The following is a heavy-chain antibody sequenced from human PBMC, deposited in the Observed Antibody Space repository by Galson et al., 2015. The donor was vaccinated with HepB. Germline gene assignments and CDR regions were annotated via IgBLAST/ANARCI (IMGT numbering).Heavy chain of an antibody. Sequence: SLRLSCAASGFTFSSFAMTWVRQAPGKGLEWVSTISGSGGSTYYADSVKGRFTISRDNSKNTLYVQMNSLRAEDTAVYHCAKEVFDSSGYYLDYWGQGTLVTVSS. J-gene: IGHJ4*02. CDR1: GFTFSSFA. CDR3: AKEVFDSSGYYLDY. V-gene: IGHV3-23*01. CDR2: ISGSGGST. D-gene: IGHD3-22*01.